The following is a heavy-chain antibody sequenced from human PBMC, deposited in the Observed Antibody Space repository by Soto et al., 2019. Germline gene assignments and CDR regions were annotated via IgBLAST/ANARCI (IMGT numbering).Heavy chain of an antibody. V-gene: IGHV3-23*05. CDR1: GFSFSSYA. Sequence: GSLRLSCIASGFSFSSYAMIWVRQAPGKGPVWVSSIEINARVTYYADPVKGRFTISRDDSKNAVFLQMNSLRAEDTAVYFCAKGDGGYFDHWGQGSLVTSPQ. CDR3: AKGDGGYFDH. CDR2: IEINARVT. D-gene: IGHD3-16*01. J-gene: IGHJ4*01.